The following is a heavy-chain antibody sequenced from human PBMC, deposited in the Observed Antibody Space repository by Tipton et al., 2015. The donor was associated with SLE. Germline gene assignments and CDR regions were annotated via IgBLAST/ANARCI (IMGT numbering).Heavy chain of an antibody. D-gene: IGHD3-3*01. Sequence: TLSLTCTVSGYSISSGYYWSWIRQPPGKGLEWIGYIYTSGSTNYNPSLKSRVTISVDTSKNQFSLKLSPVTAADTAVYYCARGGDDFWSGTNWFDPWGQGTLVTVSS. J-gene: IGHJ5*02. V-gene: IGHV4-4*09. CDR2: IYTSGST. CDR3: ARGGDDFWSGTNWFDP. CDR1: GYSISSGYY.